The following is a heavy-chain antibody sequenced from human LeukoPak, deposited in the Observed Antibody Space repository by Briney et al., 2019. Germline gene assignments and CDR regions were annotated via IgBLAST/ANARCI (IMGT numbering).Heavy chain of an antibody. J-gene: IGHJ5*02. CDR2: INPKNGDT. Sequence: AASVKASCKASGYSFSGFYIHWTRQAHGQGLEWMGWINPKNGDTIYSQKFQGRVTMTRDTSINTAYMELSSLISDDTAVYYCARVGYTGYDYDHWGQGTLVTVSS. D-gene: IGHD5-12*01. V-gene: IGHV1-2*02. CDR1: GYSFSGFY. CDR3: ARVGYTGYDYDH.